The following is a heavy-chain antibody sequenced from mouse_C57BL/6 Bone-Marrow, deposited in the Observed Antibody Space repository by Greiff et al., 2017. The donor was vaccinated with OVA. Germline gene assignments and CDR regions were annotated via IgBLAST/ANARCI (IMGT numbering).Heavy chain of an antibody. CDR2: ISNLAYSI. V-gene: IGHV5-15*01. J-gene: IGHJ4*01. CDR1: GFTFSDYG. Sequence: EVNVVESGGGLVQPGGSLKLSCAASGFTFSDYGMAWVRQAPRKGPEWVAFISNLAYSIYYADTVTGRFTISRENAKNTLYLEMSSLRSEDTAMYYCARRSNPYYYAMDYWGQGTSVTVSS. CDR3: ARRSNPYYYAMDY. D-gene: IGHD2-5*01.